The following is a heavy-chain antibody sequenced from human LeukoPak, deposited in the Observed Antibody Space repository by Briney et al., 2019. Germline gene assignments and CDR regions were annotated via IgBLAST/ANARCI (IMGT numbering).Heavy chain of an antibody. J-gene: IGHJ4*02. CDR3: ARDRYPAAREFDY. D-gene: IGHD2-2*01. CDR2: LDTDGSDT. V-gene: IGHV3-74*01. Sequence: GGSLRLSCAASGFTFTKYWMHWVRQTPGKGLVWVSRLDTDGSDTSYVDSVKGRFTISRDSAKNTLYLQMNNLRAEDTAMYYCARDRYPAAREFDYWGQGTLVTVSS. CDR1: GFTFTKYW.